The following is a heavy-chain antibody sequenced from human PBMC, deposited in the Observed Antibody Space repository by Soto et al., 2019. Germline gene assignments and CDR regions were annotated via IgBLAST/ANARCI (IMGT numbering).Heavy chain of an antibody. CDR3: PRQIYDSDNGPNFQYYFDS. Sequence: GESLKISCKGSGYSFAGYWITWVRQKPGKGLEWMGRIDPSDSQTYYSPSFRGHVTISATKSITTVFLQWSSLRASDTAMYYCPRQIYDSDNGPNFQYYFDSWGQGTPVTVSS. J-gene: IGHJ4*02. CDR1: GYSFAGYW. V-gene: IGHV5-10-1*01. CDR2: IDPSDSQT. D-gene: IGHD3-22*01.